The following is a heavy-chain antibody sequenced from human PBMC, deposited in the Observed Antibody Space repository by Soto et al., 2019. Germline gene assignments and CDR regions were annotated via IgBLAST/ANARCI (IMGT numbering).Heavy chain of an antibody. CDR2: MKPNSGNT. CDR1: GYTFTSYD. CDR3: ARGINYGEYSWWFVP. Sequence: QAQLVQSGAEVKKPGASVKGSCKASGYTFTSYDINWVRQATGQGFEYLGWMKPNSGNTGYVKKFQGRVMMSRDTSMSTAYGELSSLRSEDTAVYYCARGINYGEYSWWFVPCAAVTLVTVSS. J-gene: IGHJ5*02. D-gene: IGHD4-17*01. V-gene: IGHV1-8*01.